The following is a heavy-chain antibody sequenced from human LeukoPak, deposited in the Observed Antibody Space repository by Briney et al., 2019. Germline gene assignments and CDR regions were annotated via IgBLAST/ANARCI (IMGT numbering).Heavy chain of an antibody. Sequence: SETLSLTCTVSGGSISSYYWSWIRQPPGKGLEWIGYIYYSGSTNYNPSLKSRVTISVDTSKNQFSLKLSSVTAADTAVYYCVRRHYSSGWYSLDVWGQGTTVTVSS. CDR3: VRRHYSSGWYSLDV. D-gene: IGHD6-19*01. CDR2: IYYSGST. CDR1: GGSISSYY. J-gene: IGHJ6*02. V-gene: IGHV4-59*08.